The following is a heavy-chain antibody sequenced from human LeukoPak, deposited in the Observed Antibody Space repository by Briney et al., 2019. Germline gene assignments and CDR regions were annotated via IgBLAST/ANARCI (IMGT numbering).Heavy chain of an antibody. J-gene: IGHJ4*02. Sequence: GKSLRLSCAASGFTFNNYGMHWVRQAPGKGLEWVAVISYDGRNIHYPDSVKGRFTISRDIFTDTLWLQMDSLRTEDTAVYYCAKGPLRGTAAAIDYWGQGTLATVSS. CDR1: GFTFNNYG. CDR2: ISYDGRNI. V-gene: IGHV3-30*18. CDR3: AKGPLRGTAAAIDY. D-gene: IGHD2-2*01.